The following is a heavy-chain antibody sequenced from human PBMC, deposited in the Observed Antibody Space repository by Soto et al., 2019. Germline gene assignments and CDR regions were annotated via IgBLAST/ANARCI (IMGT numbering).Heavy chain of an antibody. V-gene: IGHV1-18*03. CDR2: INAYTGNT. Sequence: QVQLVQSGAEVKKPGASVKVSCKASGYTFTSYGISWVRLAPGQGLEWMGWINAYTGNTNSAQKLQGSLTMTPDTSPSTPHMELTSVRWVDMTLYYCARDLPPFDPWGQGALVSVSS. CDR3: ARDLPPFDP. J-gene: IGHJ5*02. CDR1: GYTFTSYG.